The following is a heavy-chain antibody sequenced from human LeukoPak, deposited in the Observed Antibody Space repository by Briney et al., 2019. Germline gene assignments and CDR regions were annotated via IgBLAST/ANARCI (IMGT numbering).Heavy chain of an antibody. CDR1: GFTVSSNY. Sequence: GGSLRLSCAASGFTVSSNYMSWVRQAPGKGLEWVSVIYSGGSTYYADSVKGRFTISRHNSKNTLYLQINSLRAEDTAVYYCARESSSWYRAYDYWGQGTLVTVSS. V-gene: IGHV3-53*04. CDR2: IYSGGST. D-gene: IGHD6-13*01. J-gene: IGHJ4*02. CDR3: ARESSSWYRAYDY.